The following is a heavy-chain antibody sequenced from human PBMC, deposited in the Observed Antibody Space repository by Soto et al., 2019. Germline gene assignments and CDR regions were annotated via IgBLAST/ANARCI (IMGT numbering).Heavy chain of an antibody. CDR1: GGSISSGGYY. D-gene: IGHD6-19*01. V-gene: IGHV4-31*03. Sequence: QVQLQESGPGLVKPSQTLSLTCTVSGGSISSGGYYWSWIRQHPGKGLEWIGYIYYSGSTYYNPSLKSRVTIAVDTSKSQFSLKLSSVTAADTAVYYCARAFADSSGPTLGMGVWGQGTTVTVAS. CDR2: IYYSGST. J-gene: IGHJ6*02. CDR3: ARAFADSSGPTLGMGV.